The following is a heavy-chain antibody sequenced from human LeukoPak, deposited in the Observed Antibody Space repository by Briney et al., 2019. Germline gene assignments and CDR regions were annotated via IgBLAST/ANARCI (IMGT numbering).Heavy chain of an antibody. V-gene: IGHV3-23*01. CDR2: LGGSGETT. CDR1: GFTFSNYN. Sequence: PGGSLRLSCVASGFTFSNYNMNWVRQAPGKGLEWVSVLGGSGETTNYADSVKGRFTISRDRSKTTVFLQMNSLRVEDTGVYYCASKFGESYHYYYGLDVWGQGTTVTVSS. CDR3: ASKFGESYHYYYGLDV. D-gene: IGHD3-10*01. J-gene: IGHJ6*02.